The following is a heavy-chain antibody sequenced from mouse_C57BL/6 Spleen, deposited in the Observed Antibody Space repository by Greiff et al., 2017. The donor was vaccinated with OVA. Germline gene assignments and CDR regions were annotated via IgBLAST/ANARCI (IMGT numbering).Heavy chain of an antibody. Sequence: QVQLKQPGAELVMPGASVKLSCKASGYTFTSYWMHWVQQRPGQGLEWIGEIDPADSYTNYNQKFKGKSTLTVDKSSSTAYMQLSSLTSEDSAVYYCARGDERYWGQGTTLTVSS. V-gene: IGHV1-69*01. J-gene: IGHJ2*01. CDR1: GYTFTSYW. CDR3: ARGDERY. CDR2: IDPADSYT.